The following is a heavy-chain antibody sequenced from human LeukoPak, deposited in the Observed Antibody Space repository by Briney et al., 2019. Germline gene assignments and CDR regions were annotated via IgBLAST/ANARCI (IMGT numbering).Heavy chain of an antibody. V-gene: IGHV4-34*01. CDR2: TNHAGRI. Sequence: SETLSLTCAVYGGSFNDYYWSWIRQPPGKGLEWIGETNHAGRIKYNPSLKSRVIISVDTSKNQFSLKLTSVTAADTAVYYCARGGGTPMILVTWGQGTLVTVSS. D-gene: IGHD3-22*01. CDR1: GGSFNDYY. J-gene: IGHJ4*02. CDR3: ARGGGTPMILVT.